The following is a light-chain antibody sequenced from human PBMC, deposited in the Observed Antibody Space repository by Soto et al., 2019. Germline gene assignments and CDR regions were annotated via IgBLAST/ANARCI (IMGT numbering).Light chain of an antibody. CDR1: QSISRY. CDR2: AAS. V-gene: IGKV1-39*01. J-gene: IGKJ1*01. Sequence: DSQMSQSPSSLSASVGDRVTITYRANQSISRYLKWYQQEPGRAPKALLFAASLLQRGVTSSFSCSGFGTDFSLTISSLQPEDFATFYGQQRYTTAWAFGQATKVDI. CDR3: QQRYTTAWA.